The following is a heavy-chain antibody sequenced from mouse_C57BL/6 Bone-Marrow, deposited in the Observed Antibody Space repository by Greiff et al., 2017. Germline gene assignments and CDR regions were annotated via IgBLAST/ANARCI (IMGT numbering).Heavy chain of an antibody. CDR3: AIMSNYGGY. Sequence: VQLQQSGPVLVKPGASVKMSCKASGYTFTDYYMNWVKQSHGKSLEWIGVIIPYNGGTSYNQKFKGKATLTIDKSSSTAYMELNSLTSKDSAVYDCAIMSNYGGYWGQGTTLTVSS. J-gene: IGHJ2*01. D-gene: IGHD2-5*01. V-gene: IGHV1-19*01. CDR1: GYTFTDYY. CDR2: IIPYNGGT.